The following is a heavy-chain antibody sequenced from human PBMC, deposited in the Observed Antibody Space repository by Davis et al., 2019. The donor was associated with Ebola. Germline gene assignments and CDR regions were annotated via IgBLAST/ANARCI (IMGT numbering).Heavy chain of an antibody. CDR3: ARGTDGTYYYDSSGYYDY. V-gene: IGHV3-7*03. Sequence: GESLKISCAASGFTFSSYWMSWVRQAPGKGLEWVANIKQDGSEKYYVDSVKGRFTISRDNAKNSLYLQMNSLRAEDTAVYYCARGTDGTYYYDSSGYYDYWGQGTLVTVSS. J-gene: IGHJ4*02. CDR2: IKQDGSEK. D-gene: IGHD3-22*01. CDR1: GFTFSSYW.